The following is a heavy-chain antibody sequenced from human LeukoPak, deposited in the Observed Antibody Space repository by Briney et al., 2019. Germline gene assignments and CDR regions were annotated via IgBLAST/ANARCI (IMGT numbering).Heavy chain of an antibody. CDR1: ATISSFY. CDR3: AGSIFGYPWFDP. CDR2: VFHTGHT. J-gene: IGHJ5*02. D-gene: IGHD3-9*01. V-gene: IGHV4-59*01. Sequence: SETLSLTCTVSATISSFYWSWLRQPPGKGLEWIGYVFHTGHTNYNPSLKSRVTMSIDPSKDQFSLEVTSVTAADTAVYYCAGSIFGYPWFDPWGQGTLVTVSS.